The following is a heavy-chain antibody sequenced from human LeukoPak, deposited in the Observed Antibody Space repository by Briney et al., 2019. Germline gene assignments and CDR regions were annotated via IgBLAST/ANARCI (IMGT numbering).Heavy chain of an antibody. D-gene: IGHD6-13*01. CDR3: GVGHPTSRQTPLSIAAAGSGVDY. CDR1: GGTFSSYA. J-gene: IGHJ4*02. V-gene: IGHV1-69*05. Sequence: ASVTVSCKASGGTFSSYAISWVRQAPGQGLEWMGGVIPIFGTANYAQKFQGRVTITTDESTSTAYMELSSLRSEDTAVYYCGVGHPTSRQTPLSIAAAGSGVDYWGQGTLVTV. CDR2: VIPIFGTA.